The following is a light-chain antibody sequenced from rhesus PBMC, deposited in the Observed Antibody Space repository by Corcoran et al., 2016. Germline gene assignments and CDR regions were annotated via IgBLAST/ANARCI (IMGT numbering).Light chain of an antibody. V-gene: IGKV1-19*01. J-gene: IGKJ1*01. CDR2: AAS. Sequence: DIQMTQSPSSLSASVGDKVTITCHASQGISGWLAWYQQKPGRAPTPLFYAASSLQSGGPSRFIGSGSGADSTLTISSLPPEDFATYYCQQYDDLPRTFGQGPKVEVK. CDR3: QQYDDLPRT. CDR1: QGISGW.